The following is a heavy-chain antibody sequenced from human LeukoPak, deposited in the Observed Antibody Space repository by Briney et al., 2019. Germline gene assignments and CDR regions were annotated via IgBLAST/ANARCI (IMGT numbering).Heavy chain of an antibody. CDR2: INPNNGGT. V-gene: IGHV1-2*02. D-gene: IGHD6-19*01. CDR3: ARGSSGWYGGGYYFDY. CDR1: GYTFTGYY. Sequence: ASVKVSCKASGYTFTGYYMHWVRQAPGQGLEWMGWINPNNGGTDYAQKFQGRVTMTRDTSISTAYMELSRLRSDDTAVYYCARGSSGWYGGGYYFDYWGQGTLVTVSS. J-gene: IGHJ4*02.